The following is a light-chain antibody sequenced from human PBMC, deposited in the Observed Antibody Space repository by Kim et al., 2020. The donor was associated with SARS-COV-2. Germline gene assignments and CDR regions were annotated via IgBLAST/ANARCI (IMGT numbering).Light chain of an antibody. J-gene: IGKJ2*01. Sequence: SASVGDRVTITCRASQIINTFWAWYQQKPGKAPDLLIYQASSLQIGVPARFSGSGSGTEFTLTINSLQPDDFATYYCQHYIRFPYTFGQGTKLEIK. V-gene: IGKV1-5*03. CDR2: QAS. CDR3: QHYIRFPYT. CDR1: QIINTF.